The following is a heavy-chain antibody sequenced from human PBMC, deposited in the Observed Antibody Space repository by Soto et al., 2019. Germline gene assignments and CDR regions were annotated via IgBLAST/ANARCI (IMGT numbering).Heavy chain of an antibody. V-gene: IGHV3-7*01. CDR3: GRDEVRHGVDV. J-gene: IGHJ6*02. Sequence: GGSLRLSCVASGFTFTSYWMSWVRQAPGKGLEWVANIKGDGSEKRYVDSVKGRLTISRDNAKNSVYLQMNSLRVEDTALYYCGRDEVRHGVDVWGQGTTVTVSS. CDR2: IKGDGSEK. CDR1: GFTFTSYW.